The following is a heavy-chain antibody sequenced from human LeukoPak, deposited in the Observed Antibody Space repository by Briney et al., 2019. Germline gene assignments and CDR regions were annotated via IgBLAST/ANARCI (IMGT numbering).Heavy chain of an antibody. Sequence: PSETLSLTCTVSGGSISSGSYYWSWIRQPAGKGLEWIGRIYTSGSTNYNPSLKSRVTISVDTSKNQFSLKLSSVTAADTAVYYCARVYYMAQQPWIWYYMDVWGKGTTVTVSS. V-gene: IGHV4-61*02. CDR1: GGSISSGSYY. D-gene: IGHD6-13*01. J-gene: IGHJ6*03. CDR3: ARVYYMAQQPWIWYYMDV. CDR2: IYTSGST.